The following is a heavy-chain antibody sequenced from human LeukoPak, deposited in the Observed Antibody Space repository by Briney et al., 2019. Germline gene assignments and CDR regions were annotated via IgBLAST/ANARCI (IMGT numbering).Heavy chain of an antibody. J-gene: IGHJ4*02. V-gene: IGHV4-59*08. Sequence: SETLSLTCTVSGGSISSYYWSWIRQPPGKGLGWIGYIYYSGSTNYNPSLKSRVTISVDTSKNKFSLKLSSVTAPDTAVYYCASFSVEKGAFDYWGQGTLVTVSS. CDR2: IYYSGST. CDR3: ASFSVEKGAFDY. CDR1: GGSISSYY. D-gene: IGHD3-3*01.